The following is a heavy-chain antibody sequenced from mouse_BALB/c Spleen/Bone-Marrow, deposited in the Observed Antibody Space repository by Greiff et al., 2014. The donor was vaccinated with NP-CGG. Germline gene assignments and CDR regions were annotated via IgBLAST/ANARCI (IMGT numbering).Heavy chain of an antibody. CDR3: ARFGRYYFDY. J-gene: IGHJ2*01. CDR1: GYAFTNYL. V-gene: IGHV1-54*01. Sequence: QVQLQQSGAELVRPGTAVNVSCKASGYAFTNYLIEWVKQRPGQGLEGIGVINPGSGGANYNEKFKGKATLTADKSSSTAYMQLSSLTSDDSAVYFCARFGRYYFDYWGQGTTLTVSS. CDR2: INPGSGGA.